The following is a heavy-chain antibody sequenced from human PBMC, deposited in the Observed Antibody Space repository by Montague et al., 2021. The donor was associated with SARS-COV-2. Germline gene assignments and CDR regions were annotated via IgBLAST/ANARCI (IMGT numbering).Heavy chain of an antibody. CDR1: GLTFSDFA. CDR3: TTQFDTTGYYY. D-gene: IGHD3-22*01. Sequence: SLRLSCAASGLTFSDFAMHWVRQAPGKGLEWVAGISHDATRDHYADSVKGRVTIIRGNYNNMVYLQMNSLRTEDAAVYYCTTQFDTTGYYYWGQGTLVIVSS. V-gene: IGHV3-30-3*01. J-gene: IGHJ4*02. CDR2: ISHDATRD.